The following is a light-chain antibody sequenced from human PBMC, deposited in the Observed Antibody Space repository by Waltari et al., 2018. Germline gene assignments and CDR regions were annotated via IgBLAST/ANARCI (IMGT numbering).Light chain of an antibody. Sequence: EIVLTQSPGPLSLSPGERATLSCRASQSVSNNYLAWYQQKPGQASRLLIFGASSRATGIPDRFSGSASGTDFTLTISSLEPEDFAVYYCQQYSTSPRYTFGQGTKLEIK. J-gene: IGKJ2*01. CDR1: QSVSNNY. CDR3: QQYSTSPRYT. CDR2: GAS. V-gene: IGKV3-20*01.